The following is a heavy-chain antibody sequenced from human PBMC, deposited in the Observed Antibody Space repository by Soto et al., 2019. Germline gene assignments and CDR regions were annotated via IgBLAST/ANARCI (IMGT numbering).Heavy chain of an antibody. CDR3: ASSTVTSYYYYYYMDV. J-gene: IGHJ6*03. V-gene: IGHV3-66*01. Sequence: GGSLRLSCAASGFTVSSNYMSWVRQAPGKGLEWVSVIYSGGSTYYADSVKGRFTISRDNSKNTLYLQMNSLRAEDTAVYYCASSTVTSYYYYYYMDVWCKGTTVTVSS. CDR2: IYSGGST. CDR1: GFTVSSNY. D-gene: IGHD4-17*01.